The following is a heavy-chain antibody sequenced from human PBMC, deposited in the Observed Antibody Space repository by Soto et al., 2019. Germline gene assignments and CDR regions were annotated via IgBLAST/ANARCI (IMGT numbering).Heavy chain of an antibody. V-gene: IGHV1-46*01. CDR2: INPSGGST. CDR1: GYTFTSYY. CDR3: ARGGDCSSTSCYRSGPRYYYYGMDV. Sequence: ASVKVSFKASGYTFTSYYMHWVRQAPGQGLEWMGIINPSGGSTSYAQKFQGRVTMTRDTSTSTVYMELSSLRSEDTAVYYCARGGDCSSTSCYRSGPRYYYYGMDVWGQGTTVTRLL. J-gene: IGHJ6*02. D-gene: IGHD2-2*01.